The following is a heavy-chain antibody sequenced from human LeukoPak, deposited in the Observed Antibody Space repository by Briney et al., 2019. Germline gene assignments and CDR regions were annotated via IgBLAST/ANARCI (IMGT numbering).Heavy chain of an antibody. Sequence: SETLSLTCTVSGGSISSYYWSWIRQPPGKGLEWIGYIYYSGSTTYNPSLNSRVTMSVDSSRNQFSLKLISVTAADTAVYYCARREGRRSNSNMIDIWGQGTMVVVSS. D-gene: IGHD3-10*01. V-gene: IGHV4-59*08. CDR2: IYYSGST. CDR3: ARREGRRSNSNMIDI. CDR1: GGSISSYY. J-gene: IGHJ3*02.